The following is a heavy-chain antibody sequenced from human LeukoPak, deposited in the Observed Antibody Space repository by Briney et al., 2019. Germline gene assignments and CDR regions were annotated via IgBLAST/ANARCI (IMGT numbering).Heavy chain of an antibody. CDR2: ISYDGSNK. CDR1: GFTFSSYG. Sequence: GSLRLSCAASGFTFSSYGMHWVRQAPGKGLEWVAVISYDGSNKYYADSVKGRFTISRDNSKNTLYLQMNSLRAEDTAVYYCAKDFGTVTTLFDYWGQGTLVTVSS. V-gene: IGHV3-30*18. D-gene: IGHD4-17*01. J-gene: IGHJ4*02. CDR3: AKDFGTVTTLFDY.